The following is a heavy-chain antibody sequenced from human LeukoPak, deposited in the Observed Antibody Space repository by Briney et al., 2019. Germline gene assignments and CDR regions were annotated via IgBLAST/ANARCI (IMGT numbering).Heavy chain of an antibody. V-gene: IGHV4-39*07. CDR2: IYTSGST. Sequence: PSETLSLTCSVSGDSISTSSYYWGWIRQPPGKGLEWIGRIYTSGSTNYNPSLKSRVTMSVGTSKNQFSLKLSSVTAADTAVYYCARDRGSYYDYWGQGTLVTVSS. J-gene: IGHJ4*02. CDR3: ARDRGSYYDY. CDR1: GDSISTSSYY. D-gene: IGHD3-16*01.